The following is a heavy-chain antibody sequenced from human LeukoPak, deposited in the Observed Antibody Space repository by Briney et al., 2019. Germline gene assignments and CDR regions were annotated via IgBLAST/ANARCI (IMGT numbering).Heavy chain of an antibody. D-gene: IGHD3-22*01. Sequence: PGGSLRLSCAASGFTFSSYAMSWVRQAPGKGLGGVSTISGSGGSTYHADSVKGRFTISRDNSKNTLYLQMNSLRAEDTAVYYCAKGPYYYDSSAYHYGAFDIWGQGTMVTVSS. V-gene: IGHV3-23*01. CDR2: ISGSGGST. CDR3: AKGPYYYDSSAYHYGAFDI. CDR1: GFTFSSYA. J-gene: IGHJ3*02.